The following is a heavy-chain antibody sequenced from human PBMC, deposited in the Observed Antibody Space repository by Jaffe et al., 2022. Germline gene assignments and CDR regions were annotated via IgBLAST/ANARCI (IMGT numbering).Heavy chain of an antibody. J-gene: IGHJ4*02. V-gene: IGHV3-49*03. Sequence: EVQLVESGGGLVQPGRSLRLSCTASGFTFGDYAMSWFRQAPGKGLEWVGFIRSKAYGGTTEYAASVKGRFTISRDDSKSIAYLQMNSLKTEDTAVYYCTRDNRNIAARQASRDYFDYWGQGTLVTVSS. CDR1: GFTFGDYA. CDR3: TRDNRNIAARQASRDYFDY. D-gene: IGHD6-6*01. CDR2: IRSKAYGGTT.